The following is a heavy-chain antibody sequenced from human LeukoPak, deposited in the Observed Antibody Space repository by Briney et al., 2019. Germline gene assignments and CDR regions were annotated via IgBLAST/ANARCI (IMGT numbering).Heavy chain of an antibody. J-gene: IGHJ5*02. CDR2: IYSSGST. CDR3: ARAGNTWFDP. Sequence: PSETLSLTCTVSGASISSYFWSWIRQPPGKGLEWIGYIYSSGSTAYNPSLKSRVTISLDTSKNQFSLILGSVTAADTAMYYCARAGNTWFDPWGQGTQVTVSS. V-gene: IGHV4-4*08. D-gene: IGHD1-26*01. CDR1: GASISSYF.